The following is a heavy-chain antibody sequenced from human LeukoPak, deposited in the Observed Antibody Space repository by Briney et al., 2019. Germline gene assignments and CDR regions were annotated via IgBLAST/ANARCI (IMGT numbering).Heavy chain of an antibody. V-gene: IGHV1-46*01. J-gene: IGHJ4*02. CDR3: ARDQGGYDFWSGYLDY. D-gene: IGHD3-3*01. CDR2: INPSGGST. CDR1: GYTFTGYY. Sequence: GASVKVSCKASGYTFTGYYMHWVRQAPGQGLEWMGIINPSGGSTSYAQKFQGRVTMTRDMSTSTVYMELSSLRSEDTAVYYCARDQGGYDFWSGYLDYWGQGTLVTVSS.